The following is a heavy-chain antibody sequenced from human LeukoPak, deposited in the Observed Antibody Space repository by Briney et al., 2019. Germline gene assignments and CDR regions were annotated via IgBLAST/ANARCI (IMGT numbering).Heavy chain of an antibody. J-gene: IGHJ6*03. D-gene: IGHD3-9*01. CDR1: GASISGYY. CDR2: IISTGTI. Sequence: SETLSLTCTVSGASISGYYWSWLRQPPGKRLEWIGYIISTGTINYNPSLKSRVTISIDTSKNQFSLKLSSVTAADTAVYYCARGLLYYDILTGYGYYYYYMDVWGKGTTVTVSS. CDR3: ARGLLYYDILTGYGYYYYYMDV. V-gene: IGHV4-59*12.